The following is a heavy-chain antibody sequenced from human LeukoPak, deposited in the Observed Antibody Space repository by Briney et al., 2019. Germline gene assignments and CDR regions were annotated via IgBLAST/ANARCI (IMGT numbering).Heavy chain of an antibody. D-gene: IGHD3-3*01. CDR1: GGSISSGSYY. Sequence: SQTLSLTCTVSGGSISSGSYYWSWIRQPAGKGLEWIGRIYTSGSTNYNPSLKSRVTISVDTSKNQFSLKLSSVTAADTAVYYCARDDSYYDFWSGSTMDVWGKGTTVTVSS. CDR3: ARDDSYYDFWSGSTMDV. CDR2: IYTSGST. J-gene: IGHJ6*03. V-gene: IGHV4-61*02.